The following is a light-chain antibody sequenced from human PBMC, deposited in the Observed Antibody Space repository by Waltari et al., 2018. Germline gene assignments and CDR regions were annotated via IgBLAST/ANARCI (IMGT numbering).Light chain of an antibody. V-gene: IGKV4-1*01. CDR1: QSVLHSSHNKNY. CDR2: WAS. J-gene: IGKJ1*01. CDR3: QQYFSAPWT. Sequence: DIVMTQSPDSLAVSLGERATINCKSSQSVLHSSHNKNYLAWYQQKPGQPPNLLSYWASTRESWVPDRFSGSGSGTDFTLTISSLQAEDVAVYYCQQYFSAPWTFGQGTKVEIK.